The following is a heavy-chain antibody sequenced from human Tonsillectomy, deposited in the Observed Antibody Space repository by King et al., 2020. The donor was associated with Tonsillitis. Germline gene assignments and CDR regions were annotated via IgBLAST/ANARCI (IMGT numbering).Heavy chain of an antibody. CDR3: ARRANWGSHWFFDL. D-gene: IGHD7-27*01. J-gene: IGHJ2*01. CDR1: GGSISSGNYY. V-gene: IGHV4-31*01. CDR2: IYHSGNT. Sequence: VQLQESGPGLVKPSQTLSLTCSVSGGSISSGNYYWTWIRQHPGKGLEWIGYIYHSGNTYYNPSLKSLVTISVDTSQNQFSLKLSSVTAADTAVYYCARRANWGSHWFFDLWGRGTLVTVSS.